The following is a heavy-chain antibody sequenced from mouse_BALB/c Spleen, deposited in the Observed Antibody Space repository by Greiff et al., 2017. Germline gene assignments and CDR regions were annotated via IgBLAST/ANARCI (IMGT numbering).Heavy chain of an antibody. J-gene: IGHJ1*01. CDR2: ISYSGST. CDR3: ARLHYYGHWYFDV. CDR1: GYSITSDYA. D-gene: IGHD1-2*01. V-gene: IGHV3-2*02. Sequence: EVQLVESGPGLVKPSQSLSLTCTVTGYSITSDYAWNWIRQFPGNKLEWMGYISYSGSTSYNPSLKSRISITRDTSKNQFFLHLNSVTTEDTATYYCARLHYYGHWYFDVWGAGTTVTVSS.